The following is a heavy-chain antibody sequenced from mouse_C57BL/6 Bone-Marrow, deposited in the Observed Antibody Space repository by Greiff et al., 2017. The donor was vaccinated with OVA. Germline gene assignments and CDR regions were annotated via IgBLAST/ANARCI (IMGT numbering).Heavy chain of an antibody. Sequence: EVKLVESGGGLVKPGGSLKLSCAASGFTFSDYGMNWVRQAPEKGLEWVAYISRGSSTSYYADTVKGRATIARDNAKNTLFLQMTSLRSEDTAIYYCARRCAWIAYWGQGTLVTVSA. V-gene: IGHV5-17*01. J-gene: IGHJ3*01. CDR1: GFTFSDYG. CDR3: ARRCAWIAY. CDR2: ISRGSSTS.